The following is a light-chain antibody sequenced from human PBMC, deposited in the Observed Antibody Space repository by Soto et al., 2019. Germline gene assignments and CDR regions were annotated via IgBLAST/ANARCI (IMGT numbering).Light chain of an antibody. CDR2: DVS. V-gene: IGLV2-14*01. J-gene: IGLJ2*01. CDR3: SSYTSSSTVV. Sequence: QSALTQPASVSGSPGQSITISCTGTSSDVGGYNCVSWYHQHPGKAPKLMIYDVSNRPSGVSNRFSGSKSVNTASLTISGLQAEDEADYYCSSYTSSSTVVFGGATKLTVL. CDR1: SSDVGGYNC.